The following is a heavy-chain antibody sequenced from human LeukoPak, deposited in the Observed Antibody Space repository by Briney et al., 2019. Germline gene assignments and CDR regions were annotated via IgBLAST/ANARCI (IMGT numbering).Heavy chain of an antibody. J-gene: IGHJ3*02. Sequence: SETLSLTCSLSGGSISSYYWSWIRQPAGKGLEWIGRIYITGGTNYNPSLKSRVTMSVDTSNNQFSLKLTSVTAADTAVYYCARVGSGNVFEIWGQGTMVTVSS. CDR3: ARVGSGNVFEI. V-gene: IGHV4-4*07. D-gene: IGHD3-3*01. CDR2: IYITGGT. CDR1: GGSISSYY.